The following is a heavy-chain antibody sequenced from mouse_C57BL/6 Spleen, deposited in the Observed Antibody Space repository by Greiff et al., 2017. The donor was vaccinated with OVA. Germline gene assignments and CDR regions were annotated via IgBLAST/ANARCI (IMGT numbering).Heavy chain of an antibody. Sequence: VQLQQSGPELVKPGASVKISCKASGYTFTDYYMNWVKQSHGKSLEWIGDINPNNGGTSYNQKFKGKATLTVDKSSSTAYMELRSLTSEDSAVYYCERRELRLHWFAYWGQGTLVTVSA. CDR3: ERRELRLHWFAY. V-gene: IGHV1-26*01. J-gene: IGHJ3*01. CDR1: GYTFTDYY. D-gene: IGHD3-2*02. CDR2: INPNNGGT.